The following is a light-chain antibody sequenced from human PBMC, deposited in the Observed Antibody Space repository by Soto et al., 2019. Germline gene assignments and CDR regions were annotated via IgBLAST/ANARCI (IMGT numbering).Light chain of an antibody. Sequence: EIVMTQSPGTLSVSPGERATLSCRASQTVRNNYLAWYQQKPGQAPRLLIYDASSRATGIPDRFSGGGSGTDFTLTISRLEPEDFAVYYCQQFSSYPLTFGGGTKV. J-gene: IGKJ4*01. CDR2: DAS. V-gene: IGKV3-20*01. CDR1: QTVRNNY. CDR3: QQFSSYPLT.